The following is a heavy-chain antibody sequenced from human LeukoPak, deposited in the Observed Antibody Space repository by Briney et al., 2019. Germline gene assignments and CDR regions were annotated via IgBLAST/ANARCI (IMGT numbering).Heavy chain of an antibody. D-gene: IGHD6-13*01. Sequence: SETLSLTCAVSGGSISSGGYSWSWIRQPPGKGLEWIGYIYHSGSTYCNPSLKSRVTISVDRSKNQFSLKLSSVTAADTAVYYCASISAAAGTYFDYWGQGTLVTVSS. CDR3: ASISAAAGTYFDY. V-gene: IGHV4-30-2*01. CDR1: GGSISSGGYS. J-gene: IGHJ4*02. CDR2: IYHSGST.